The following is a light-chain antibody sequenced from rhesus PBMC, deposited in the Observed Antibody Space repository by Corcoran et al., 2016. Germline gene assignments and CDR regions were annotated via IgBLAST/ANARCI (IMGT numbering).Light chain of an antibody. V-gene: IGKV1-74*01. CDR2: KAS. Sequence: DIQMTQSPSSLSASVGDRVTITCRASENVNNYLNWYQQKPGKALNLLIYKASTLQSGVPSRFSGSGSGTDYTFTISSLQPEDVATYYCQHGYGTPFTFGPGTKLDIK. CDR3: QHGYGTPFT. J-gene: IGKJ3*01. CDR1: ENVNNY.